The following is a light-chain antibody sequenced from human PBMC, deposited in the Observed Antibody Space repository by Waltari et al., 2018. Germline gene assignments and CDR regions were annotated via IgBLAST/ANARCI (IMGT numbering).Light chain of an antibody. CDR2: SAS. CDR1: QGIRDD. Sequence: IHMTQSPSSLSASVGDRVTITCRASQGIRDDLGWFQQKPGKAPKRLIFSASLLQSGGPSRFSGSGSGSEFTLTISSLQPEDFATYYCLQHGGFPWTFGQGTKVEIK. J-gene: IGKJ1*01. V-gene: IGKV1-17*01. CDR3: LQHGGFPWT.